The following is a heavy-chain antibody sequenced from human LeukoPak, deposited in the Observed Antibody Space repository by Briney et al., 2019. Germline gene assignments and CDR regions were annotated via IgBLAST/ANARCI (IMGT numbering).Heavy chain of an antibody. CDR1: GGTFSSYA. CDR3: ARDRVEYSYAHNFDY. D-gene: IGHD5-18*01. CDR2: IIPIFGTA. Sequence: LVKVSCKASGGTFSSYAISWVRQAPGQGLEWMGRIIPIFGTANYAQKFQGRVTITTDESTSTAYMELSSLRSEDTAVYYCARDRVEYSYAHNFDYWGQGTLVTVSS. V-gene: IGHV1-69*05. J-gene: IGHJ4*02.